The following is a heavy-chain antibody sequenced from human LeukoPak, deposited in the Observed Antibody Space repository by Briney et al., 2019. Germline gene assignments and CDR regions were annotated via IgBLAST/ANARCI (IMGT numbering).Heavy chain of an antibody. CDR3: ARDRIVVVVAAIREGFDP. CDR2: ISSSSSYI. Sequence: GGSLRLSCAASGFTFSSYSMNWVRQAPGKGLEWVSSISSSSSYICYADSVKGRFTISRDNAKNSLYLQMNSLRAEDTAVYYCARDRIVVVVAAIREGFDPWGQGTLVTVSS. J-gene: IGHJ5*02. V-gene: IGHV3-21*01. CDR1: GFTFSSYS. D-gene: IGHD2-15*01.